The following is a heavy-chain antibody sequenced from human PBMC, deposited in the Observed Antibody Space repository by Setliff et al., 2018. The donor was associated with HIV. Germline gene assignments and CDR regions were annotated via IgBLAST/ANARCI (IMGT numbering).Heavy chain of an antibody. V-gene: IGHV3-30*04. D-gene: IGHD3-3*01. CDR3: AKSRTIYGEVIIQWAYFDC. CDR2: ISFDGSHK. CDR1: GFAFSDFS. J-gene: IGHJ4*02. Sequence: GGSLRLSCVASGFAFSDFSMFWARQAPGKGLEWVAVISFDGSHKYYADSLKGRFTISRDNSINTIYLQMNSLRTEDTAVYYCAKSRTIYGEVIIQWAYFDCWGQGALVTVSS.